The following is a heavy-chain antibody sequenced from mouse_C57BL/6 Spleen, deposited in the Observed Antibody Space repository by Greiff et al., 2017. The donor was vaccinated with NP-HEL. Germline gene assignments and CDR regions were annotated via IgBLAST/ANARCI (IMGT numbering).Heavy chain of an antibody. D-gene: IGHD4-1*01. J-gene: IGHJ3*01. V-gene: IGHV5-17*01. CDR1: GFTFSDYG. CDR2: ISSGSSTI. CDR3: ARAWDGSAWFAY. Sequence: EVKVEESGGGLVKPGGSLKLSCAASGFTFSDYGMHWVRQAPEKGLEWVAYISSGSSTIYYADTVKGRFTISRDNAKNTLFLQMTSLRSEDTAMYYCARAWDGSAWFAYWGQGTLVIVSA.